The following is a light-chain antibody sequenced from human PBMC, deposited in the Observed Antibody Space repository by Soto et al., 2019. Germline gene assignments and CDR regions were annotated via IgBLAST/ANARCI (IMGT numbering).Light chain of an antibody. CDR1: QSVLYSPNNKTY. CDR3: QQYINATQT. V-gene: IGKV4-1*01. Sequence: DIVMTQSPDSLAVSLGERATINCKSSQSVLYSPNNKTYLAWYQQKPGQPPKLLVYWASTRESGVPDRFSGSGSETDFTLTINSLQAEDVEVYYCQQYINATQTFGQGTKVEIK. CDR2: WAS. J-gene: IGKJ1*01.